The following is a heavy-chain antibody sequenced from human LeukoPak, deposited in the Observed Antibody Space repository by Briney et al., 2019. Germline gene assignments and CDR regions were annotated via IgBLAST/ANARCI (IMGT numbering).Heavy chain of an antibody. J-gene: IGHJ4*02. Sequence: PSETLSLTCTVSGGSISSYYWSWIRQPPGKGLEWIGYIYYSGSTYYNPSLKSRVTISVDTSKNQFSLKLSSVTAADTAVYYCARQDYDILTGYYDPPDYWGQGTLVTVSS. CDR2: IYYSGST. D-gene: IGHD3-9*01. V-gene: IGHV4-59*08. CDR3: ARQDYDILTGYYDPPDY. CDR1: GGSISSYY.